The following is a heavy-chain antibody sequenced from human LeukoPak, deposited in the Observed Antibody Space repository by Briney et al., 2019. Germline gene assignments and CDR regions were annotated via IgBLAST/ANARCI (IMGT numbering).Heavy chain of an antibody. CDR1: GYRFNSYW. D-gene: IGHD1-26*01. V-gene: IGHV5-51*01. J-gene: IGHJ4*02. Sequence: GESLKISCKGSGYRFNSYWIGWVRQMPGKGLKWMGIIYPGDSDARYSPSFQGQVTSSADKSISTAYLQWSSLKASDTAMYYCARRRDLYSGSYYTFDYWGQGTLVTVSS. CDR3: ARRRDLYSGSYYTFDY. CDR2: IYPGDSDA.